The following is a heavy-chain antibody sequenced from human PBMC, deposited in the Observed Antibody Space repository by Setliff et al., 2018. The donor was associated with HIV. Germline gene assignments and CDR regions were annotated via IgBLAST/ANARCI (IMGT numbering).Heavy chain of an antibody. CDR2: ISSNGGST. J-gene: IGHJ6*02. D-gene: IGHD3-3*01. CDR3: ARGRYYEVWGGYWGYYYGMDV. CDR1: GFTFSSYA. Sequence: PGGSLRLSCAASGFTFSSYAMHWVRQAPGKGLEYVSAISSNGGSTYYADSVKGRFTISRDNSKNTLYLQMGSLRAQDMAVYYCARGRYYEVWGGYWGYYYGMDVWGQGTTVTVSS. V-gene: IGHV3-64*02.